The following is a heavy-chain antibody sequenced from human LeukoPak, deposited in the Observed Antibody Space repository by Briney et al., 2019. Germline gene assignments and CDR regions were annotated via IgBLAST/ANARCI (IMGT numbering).Heavy chain of an antibody. D-gene: IGHD2-21*02. Sequence: GGSLRLSCAASGFTFSSYAMSWVRQAPGKGLEWVSGISGSGDNTYYADSVKGRFTISRDNSKNTLYLQMNSLRAEDTAVYYCAKVGGGVTAIRGYFDYWGQGTLVTVSS. V-gene: IGHV3-23*01. J-gene: IGHJ4*02. CDR3: AKVGGGVTAIRGYFDY. CDR1: GFTFSSYA. CDR2: ISGSGDNT.